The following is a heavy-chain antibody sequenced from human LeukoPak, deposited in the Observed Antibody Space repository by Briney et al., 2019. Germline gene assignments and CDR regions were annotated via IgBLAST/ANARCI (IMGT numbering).Heavy chain of an antibody. CDR3: AGYGVATTWAQSFDI. CDR1: DGSINNYY. Sequence: SETLSLTCTVSDGSINNYYWSWIRQPPGKGLEWVGFAHYTETTNYNPYLQSRVTISIDTSKSQFSLRLSSVTAADTAVYFCAGYGVATTWAQSFDIWGQGTKVTVSS. V-gene: IGHV4-59*01. J-gene: IGHJ3*02. D-gene: IGHD4-17*01. CDR2: AHYTETT.